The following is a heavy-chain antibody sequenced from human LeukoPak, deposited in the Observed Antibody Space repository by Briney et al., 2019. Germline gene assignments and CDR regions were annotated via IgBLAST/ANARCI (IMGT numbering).Heavy chain of an antibody. V-gene: IGHV1-69*01. J-gene: IGHJ4*02. CDR2: IIPIFGTA. CDR3: AIMVYAASFFDY. CDR1: GGTFSSYA. Sequence: ASVQVSCKASGGTFSSYAISWVRQAPGQGLEWMGGIIPIFGTANYAQKFQGRVTITADESTSTAYMELSSLRSEDTAVYYCAIMVYAASFFDYWGQGTLVTVSS. D-gene: IGHD2-8*01.